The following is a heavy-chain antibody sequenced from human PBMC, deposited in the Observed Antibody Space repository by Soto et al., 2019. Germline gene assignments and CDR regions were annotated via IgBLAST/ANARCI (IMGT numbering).Heavy chain of an antibody. D-gene: IGHD3-3*01. V-gene: IGHV3-30-3*01. CDR2: ISYDGSNK. J-gene: IGHJ5*02. CDR3: ARIVTYYDFWSGQSPDFDP. CDR1: GFTFSSYA. Sequence: GGSLRLSCAASGFTFSSYAMHWVRQAPGKGLEWVAVISYDGSNKYYADSVKGRFTISRDNSKNTLYLQMNSLRAEDTAVYYCARIVTYYDFWSGQSPDFDPWGQGTLVTVSS.